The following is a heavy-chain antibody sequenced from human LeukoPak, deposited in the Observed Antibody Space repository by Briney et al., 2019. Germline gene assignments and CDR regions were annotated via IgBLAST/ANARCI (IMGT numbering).Heavy chain of an antibody. J-gene: IGHJ4*02. D-gene: IGHD1-26*01. V-gene: IGHV3-23*01. CDR3: VREGRGIVGASAY. CDR1: GFTFISYF. Sequence: GGSLRLSCEASGFTFISYFMSWVRQAPGKGLEWVATIIGGGRTTNYADAVKGRFTISRDNSKNSLYLQMSSLIVDDTAVYYCVREGRGIVGASAYWGRGTLVAVSS. CDR2: IIGGGRTT.